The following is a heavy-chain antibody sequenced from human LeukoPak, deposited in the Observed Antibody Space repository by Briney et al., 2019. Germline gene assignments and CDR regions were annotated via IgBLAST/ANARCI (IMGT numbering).Heavy chain of an antibody. Sequence: PSETLSLTCTVSGASISSYYWSWLRQPAGKGLEWIGRIYSSGCNYNPSLKSRVTLSVDTSKNQFSLKLSSVTAADTAVYYCTRMSKVTTSYYYYYMDVWGKGTTVTVSS. CDR3: TRMSKVTTSYYYYYMDV. CDR1: GASISSYY. D-gene: IGHD4-11*01. J-gene: IGHJ6*03. V-gene: IGHV4-4*07. CDR2: IYSSGC.